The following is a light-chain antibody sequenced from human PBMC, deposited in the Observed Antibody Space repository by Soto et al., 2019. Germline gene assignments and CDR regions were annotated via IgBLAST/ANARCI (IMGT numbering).Light chain of an antibody. V-gene: IGKV1-5*01. CDR3: QQYCSSSWT. Sequence: DIQMTQSPSTLSASIGDRVTFTCRASHGISTYLAWYQRIPGKAPKLLMYDASTLERGVPSRFSGSGSGTDFTLTISSLQPDDFATYFCQQYCSSSWTFGQGTMVEIK. J-gene: IGKJ1*01. CDR1: HGISTY. CDR2: DAS.